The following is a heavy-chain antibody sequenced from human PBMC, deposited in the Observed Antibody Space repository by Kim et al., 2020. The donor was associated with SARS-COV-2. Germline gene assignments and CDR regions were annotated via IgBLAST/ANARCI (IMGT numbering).Heavy chain of an antibody. Sequence: VKGRFTISRDDSKNTLYLQMNSLKTEDTAVYYCTTEHYYDSSGYPYYFDYWGQGTLVTVSS. J-gene: IGHJ4*02. CDR3: TTEHYYDSSGYPYYFDY. D-gene: IGHD3-22*01. V-gene: IGHV3-15*01.